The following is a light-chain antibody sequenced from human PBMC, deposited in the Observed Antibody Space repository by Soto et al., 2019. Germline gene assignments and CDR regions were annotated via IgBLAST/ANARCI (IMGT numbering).Light chain of an antibody. Sequence: EIVLTQSPGTLSLSPGERATLSCRASQSVSSSYLAWYQQKPGQAPRLLIFGASSRATGIPDRFSGSGSGTDFTHTISRLEPEDFAVYYCHQYGSSPPRTFGQGTQLEIK. J-gene: IGKJ2*01. CDR3: HQYGSSPPRT. CDR2: GAS. V-gene: IGKV3-20*01. CDR1: QSVSSSY.